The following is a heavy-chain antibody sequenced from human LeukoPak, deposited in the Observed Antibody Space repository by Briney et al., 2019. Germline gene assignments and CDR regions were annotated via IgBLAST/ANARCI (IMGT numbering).Heavy chain of an antibody. J-gene: IGHJ6*02. D-gene: IGHD6-13*01. CDR2: ISAYNGNT. CDR1: GYTFTSYG. CDR3: ARDRIHVIAAAGISAPGRGMDV. V-gene: IGHV1-18*01. Sequence: GASVKVSCKASGYTFTSYGISWVRQAPGQGLEWMGWISAYNGNTNYAQKLQGRVTMTTDTSTSTAYMELRSLRSDDTAVYYCARDRIHVIAAAGISAPGRGMDVWGQGTTVTVSS.